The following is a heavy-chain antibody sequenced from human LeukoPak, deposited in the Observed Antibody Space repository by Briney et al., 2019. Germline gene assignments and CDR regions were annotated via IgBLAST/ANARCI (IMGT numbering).Heavy chain of an antibody. V-gene: IGHV4-34*01. CDR3: ARVFRGAPNFDY. Sequence: SETLSLTCAVYGGSFSGYYWSWIRQPPGKGLEWIGEINHSGSTNYNPSLKSRVTISVDTSKSQFSLKLSSVTAADTAVYYCARVFRGAPNFDYWGQGTLVTVSS. CDR2: INHSGST. CDR1: GGSFSGYY. J-gene: IGHJ4*02. D-gene: IGHD3-16*01.